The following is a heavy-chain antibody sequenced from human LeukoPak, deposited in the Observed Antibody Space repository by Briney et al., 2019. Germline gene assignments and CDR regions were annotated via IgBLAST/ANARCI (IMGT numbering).Heavy chain of an antibody. CDR3: TTWGPWSHFDY. V-gene: IGHV3-7*01. D-gene: IGHD3-3*01. CDR2: IKEDGTEK. Sequence: GGSLRLSCAASEFAFSNYWMSWVRQAPGKGLEWVANIKEDGTEKNYVGSGKGRFTISRDNAKNSLYLQMNSLRAEDTAVYYCTTWGPWSHFDYWGQGTLVTVSS. J-gene: IGHJ4*02. CDR1: EFAFSNYW.